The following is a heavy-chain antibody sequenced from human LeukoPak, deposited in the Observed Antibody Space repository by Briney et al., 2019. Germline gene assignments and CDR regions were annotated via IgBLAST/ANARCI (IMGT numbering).Heavy chain of an antibody. D-gene: IGHD5-12*01. CDR1: GFPFASYA. Sequence: PGGSLRLSCAASGFPFASYAMSWVRQTPGKGLEWVSHIIGSVASTFYADFVKGRFTISRDNTKNTLYLQMNSLRADDTAVYFCAKGGYDYVEVGYFDYWGQGTVVTVSS. V-gene: IGHV3-23*01. J-gene: IGHJ4*02. CDR2: IIGSVAST. CDR3: AKGGYDYVEVGYFDY.